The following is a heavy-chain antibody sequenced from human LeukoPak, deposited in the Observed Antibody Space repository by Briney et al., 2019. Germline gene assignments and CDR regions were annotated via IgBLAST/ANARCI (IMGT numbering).Heavy chain of an antibody. D-gene: IGHD4-17*01. CDR3: AGADYGDYSGFGY. V-gene: IGHV1-2*06. CDR2: INPNSGGT. J-gene: IGHJ4*02. CDR1: GYTFTGYY. Sequence: ASVRVSCKASGYTFTGYYMHWVRQAPGQGLEWMGRINPNSGGTNYAQKFQGRVTMTRDTSISTAYMELSRLRSDDTAVYYCAGADYGDYSGFGYWGQGTLVTVSS.